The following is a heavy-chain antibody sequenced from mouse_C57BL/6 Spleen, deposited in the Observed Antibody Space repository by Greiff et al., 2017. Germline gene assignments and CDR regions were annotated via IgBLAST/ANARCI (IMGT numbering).Heavy chain of an antibody. CDR1: GYTFTDYE. CDR3: TIGRGYPFAY. D-gene: IGHD2-2*01. V-gene: IGHV1-15*01. Sequence: VKLMESGAELVRPGASVTLSCKASGYTFTDYEMHWVKQTPVHGLEWIGAIDPETGGTAYNQKFKGKAILTADKSSSTAYMELRSLTSEDSAVYYCTIGRGYPFAYWGKGTLVTVSA. J-gene: IGHJ3*01. CDR2: IDPETGGT.